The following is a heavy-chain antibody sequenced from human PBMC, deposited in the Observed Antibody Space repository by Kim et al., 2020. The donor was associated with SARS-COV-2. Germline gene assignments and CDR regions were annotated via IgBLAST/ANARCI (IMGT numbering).Heavy chain of an antibody. CDR3: AKWSVTMIVVVTSFDY. J-gene: IGHJ4*02. Sequence: GGSLRLSCAASGFTFSSYAMSWVRQAPGKGLGWVSAISGSGGSTYYADSVKGRFTISRDNSKNTLYLQMNSLRAEDTAVYYCAKWSVTMIVVVTSFDYWGQGTLVTVSS. D-gene: IGHD3-22*01. V-gene: IGHV3-23*01. CDR1: GFTFSSYA. CDR2: ISGSGGST.